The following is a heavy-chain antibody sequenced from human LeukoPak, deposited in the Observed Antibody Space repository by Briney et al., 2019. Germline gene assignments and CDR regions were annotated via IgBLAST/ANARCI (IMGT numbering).Heavy chain of an antibody. Sequence: GRSLRLSCAASGFTFDDYAMHWVRQAPGKGLEWVSGISWNSGSIGYADSVKGRFTISRDNAKNSLYLQMNSLRAEDTALYYCAKDLSGSPPYWGQETLVTVSS. D-gene: IGHD3-10*01. CDR2: ISWNSGSI. CDR3: AKDLSGSPPY. CDR1: GFTFDDYA. V-gene: IGHV3-9*01. J-gene: IGHJ4*02.